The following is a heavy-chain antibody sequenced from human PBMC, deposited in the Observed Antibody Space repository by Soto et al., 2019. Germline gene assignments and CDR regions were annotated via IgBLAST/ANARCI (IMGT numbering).Heavy chain of an antibody. V-gene: IGHV4-59*01. CDR3: ARDAWYYFDY. D-gene: IGHD3-16*01. CDR1: GGSISGYY. CDR2: IYYSGST. J-gene: IGHJ4*02. Sequence: PSETLSLTCTVSGGSISGYYWSWIRQPPGKGLEWIGYIYYSGSTNYNPSLKSRVTISVDTSKNQFSLKLSSVTAADTAVYYCARDAWYYFDYWGQGTLVTVSS.